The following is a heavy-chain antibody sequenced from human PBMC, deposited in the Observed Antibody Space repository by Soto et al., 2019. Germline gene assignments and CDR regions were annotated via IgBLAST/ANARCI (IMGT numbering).Heavy chain of an antibody. D-gene: IGHD3-16*01. J-gene: IGHJ6*02. CDR1: GFTFSSYA. V-gene: IGHV3-23*01. CDR2: IGSSGGDI. Sequence: EVQLLESGGGLVQPGGSLRLSCAASGFTFSSYAMNWVRQTPGKGLEWVSCIGSSGGDIYYTNSVKGRFTISRDNSKSTLYLHMTSLSAEDTAIYYCANAWMGGYYDMDVWGQGTAVTVSS. CDR3: ANAWMGGYYDMDV.